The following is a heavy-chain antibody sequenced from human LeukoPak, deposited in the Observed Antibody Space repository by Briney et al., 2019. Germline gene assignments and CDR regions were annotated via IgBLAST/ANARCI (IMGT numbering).Heavy chain of an antibody. J-gene: IGHJ1*01. V-gene: IGHV4-59*08. CDR3: ARHSKYYYDSSGSYVGYFQH. CDR2: IYYSGST. Sequence: SETLSLTCTVSGGSISVYYWSWIRQPPGKGLEWIGYIYYSGSTNYNPSLNSRVTISVDTSKNQFSLKLSSVTAADTAVYYCARHSKYYYDSSGSYVGYFQHWGQGTLVTVSS. CDR1: GGSISVYY. D-gene: IGHD3-22*01.